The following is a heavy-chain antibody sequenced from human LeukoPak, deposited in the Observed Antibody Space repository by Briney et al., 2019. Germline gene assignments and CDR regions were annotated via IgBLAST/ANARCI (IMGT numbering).Heavy chain of an antibody. CDR1: GGSFSGYY. J-gene: IGHJ6*03. CDR2: IHHSGST. D-gene: IGHD2-15*01. CDR3: ARDIVVVVAARPYYYMDV. V-gene: IGHV4-34*01. Sequence: SETLSLTCAVYGGSFSGYYWSWIRQPPGKGLECIGEIHHSGSTNYNPSLKSRVTLSVDTSKNQFSLKLSSVTAADTAVYYCARDIVVVVAARPYYYMDVWGKGTTVTVSS.